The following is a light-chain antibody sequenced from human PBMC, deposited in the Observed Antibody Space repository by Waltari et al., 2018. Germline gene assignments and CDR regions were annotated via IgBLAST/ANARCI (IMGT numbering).Light chain of an antibody. CDR3: QQYYSYPRT. CDR1: QGMSSY. J-gene: IGKJ1*01. V-gene: IGKV1-8*01. CDR2: AAS. Sequence: AIRMTQSPSSFSASPGDRVTITCRASQGMSSYLAWYQQKPGKAPKLLIYAASTLQSGVPSRCSGSGSGTDFTFTISCLQSEDFATYYCQQYYSYPRTFGQGTKVEIK.